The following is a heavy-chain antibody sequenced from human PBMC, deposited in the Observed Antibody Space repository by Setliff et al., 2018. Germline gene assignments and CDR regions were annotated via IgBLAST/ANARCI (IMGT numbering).Heavy chain of an antibody. Sequence: SVKVSCKPSGGTLSISPISWVRQAPGQGFEWMGGTTPVFGSPYYAQKFQGRVTIIADESTSTVYMELNSLRVEDTAVYFCARSPGWIPWFDSWGQGTLVTVSS. V-gene: IGHV1-69*13. CDR2: TTPVFGSP. D-gene: IGHD5-18*01. CDR3: ARSPGWIPWFDS. J-gene: IGHJ5*01. CDR1: GGTLSISP.